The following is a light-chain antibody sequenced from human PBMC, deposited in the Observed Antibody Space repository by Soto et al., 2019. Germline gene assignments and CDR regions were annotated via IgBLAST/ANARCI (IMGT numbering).Light chain of an antibody. J-gene: IGKJ3*01. CDR1: QSVSSTY. CDR2: GAS. V-gene: IGKV3-20*01. Sequence: EIVLTQSPGTLSLFPGERATLSCRASQSVSSTYFAWYRQKPGQPPSLLIYGASNRATGVPDRFSGSGSGTDFTLTISRLEPEDFAVYYCQHYGISVPITFGPGTKVDL. CDR3: QHYGISVPIT.